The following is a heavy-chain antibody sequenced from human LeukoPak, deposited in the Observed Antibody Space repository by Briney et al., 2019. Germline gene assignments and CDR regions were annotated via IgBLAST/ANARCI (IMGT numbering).Heavy chain of an antibody. J-gene: IGHJ4*02. CDR1: GGTFSSYA. D-gene: IGHD3-10*01. CDR3: AREERNGGYLADN. CDR2: IIPIFGTA. Sequence: SVKVSCKASGGTFSSYAISWVRQAPGQGLEWTGGIIPIFGTANYAQKFQGRVTITADESTSTAYMELSSLRSEDTAVYYCAREERNGGYLADNWGQGTLVTVSS. V-gene: IGHV1-69*01.